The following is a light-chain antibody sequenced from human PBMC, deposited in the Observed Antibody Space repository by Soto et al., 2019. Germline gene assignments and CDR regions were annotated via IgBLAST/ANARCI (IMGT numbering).Light chain of an antibody. CDR1: QGISSF. J-gene: IGKJ4*01. CDR2: TAS. CDR3: QQANRFPLT. V-gene: IGKV1-12*01. Sequence: DIQMTQSPSSVSASVGDRVTITCRASQGISSFLAWYQQKPGKAPNLLIHTASSLQSGVPSRFSGSGSGTDFPLTISSLQPEDFATYYCQQANRFPLTFGGGTKVEIK.